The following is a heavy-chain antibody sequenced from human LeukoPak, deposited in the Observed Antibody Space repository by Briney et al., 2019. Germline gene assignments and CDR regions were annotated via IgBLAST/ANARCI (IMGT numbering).Heavy chain of an antibody. CDR2: ISYDGSNE. CDR3: ARGDRAVAGTTQIFYGMDV. Sequence: GKSLRLSCAASGFTFSGYAMHWVRQAPGKGLEWVAVISYDGSNEYYADSVKGRVTISRDNSKNTLYLQMNSLRAEDTAVYFCARGDRAVAGTTQIFYGMDVWGQGTTVTVSS. J-gene: IGHJ6*02. CDR1: GFTFSGYA. V-gene: IGHV3-30-3*01. D-gene: IGHD6-19*01.